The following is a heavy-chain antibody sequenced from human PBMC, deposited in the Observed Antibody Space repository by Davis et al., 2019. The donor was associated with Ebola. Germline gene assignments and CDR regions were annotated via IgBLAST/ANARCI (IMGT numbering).Heavy chain of an antibody. D-gene: IGHD4-17*01. CDR1: GFTFSGSW. CDR2: IRQDGNEK. V-gene: IGHV3-7*01. CDR3: ARRSPRGLREIDY. Sequence: GGSLRLSCAASGFTFSGSWMSWLRQVPGKGLEWVANIRQDGNEKHYIDSVRGRFTISRDNAKNSLYLQMNSLRAEDTAVYYCARRSPRGLREIDYWGQGTLVTVSS. J-gene: IGHJ4*02.